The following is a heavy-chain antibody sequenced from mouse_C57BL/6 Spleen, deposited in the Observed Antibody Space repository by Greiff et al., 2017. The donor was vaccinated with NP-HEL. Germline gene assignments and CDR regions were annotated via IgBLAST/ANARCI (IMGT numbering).Heavy chain of an antibody. CDR3: ARGHYSNAMDY. J-gene: IGHJ4*01. CDR1: GYTFTSYW. D-gene: IGHD2-5*01. V-gene: IGHV1-61*01. CDR2: IYPSDSET. Sequence: QVQLQQPGAELVRPGSSVKLSCKASGYTFTSYWMDWVKQRPGQGLEWIGNIYPSDSETHYNQKFKDKATLTVDKSSSTAYMQLSSLTSEDSAVYYCARGHYSNAMDYWGQGTSVTVSS.